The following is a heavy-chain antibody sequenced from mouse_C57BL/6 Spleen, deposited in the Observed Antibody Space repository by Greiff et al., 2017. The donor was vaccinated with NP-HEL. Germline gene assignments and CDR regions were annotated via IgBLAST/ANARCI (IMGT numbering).Heavy chain of an antibody. CDR1: GYTFTSYW. V-gene: IGHV1-69*01. CDR2: IDPSDSYT. Sequence: VQLQQPGAELVMPGASVKLSCKASGYTFTSYWMHWVKQRPGQGLEWIGEIDPSDSYTNYNQKFKGKSTLPVDKSSSTAYMQLSSLTSEDSAVYYCARGSNGEAMDYWGQGTSVTVSS. D-gene: IGHD2-5*01. CDR3: ARGSNGEAMDY. J-gene: IGHJ4*01.